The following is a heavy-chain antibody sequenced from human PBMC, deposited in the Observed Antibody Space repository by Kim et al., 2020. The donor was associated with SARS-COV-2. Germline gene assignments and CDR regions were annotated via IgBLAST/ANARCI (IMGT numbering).Heavy chain of an antibody. V-gene: IGHV4-34*01. CDR1: GGSFSGYY. CDR3: ASSYYGSGTKAYYYYYGM. CDR2: INHSGST. Sequence: SETLSLTCAVYGGSFSGYYWSWIRQPPGKGLEWIGEINHSGSTNYNPSLKSRVTISVDTSKNQFSLKLSSVTAADTAVYYCASSYYGSGTKAYYYYYGM. D-gene: IGHD3-10*01. J-gene: IGHJ6*01.